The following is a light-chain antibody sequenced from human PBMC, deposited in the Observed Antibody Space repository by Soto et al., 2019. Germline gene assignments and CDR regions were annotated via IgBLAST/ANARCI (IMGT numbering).Light chain of an antibody. CDR2: AAS. CDR1: QGISSY. Sequence: AIRMTQSPSSFSASTGDRVSITCRASQGISSYLAWYQQKPGKAPKLLIYAASTLQSGVPSRFSGSGSGTDFTLTISRLEPEDFAVYYCQQYGSSPTFGQGTRLEI. J-gene: IGKJ5*01. V-gene: IGKV1-8*01. CDR3: QQYGSSPT.